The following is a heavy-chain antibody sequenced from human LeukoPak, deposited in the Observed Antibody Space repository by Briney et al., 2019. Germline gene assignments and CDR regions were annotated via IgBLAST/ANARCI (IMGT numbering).Heavy chain of an antibody. V-gene: IGHV1-2*02. CDR3: ARVKTMIVVVRLFDY. D-gene: IGHD3-22*01. CDR1: GYTFTGYY. CDR2: INPNSGGT. J-gene: IGHJ4*02. Sequence: ASVKVSCKASGYTFTGYYMHWVRQAPGQGLEWMGWINPNSGGTNYAQKFQGRVTMTRDTSISTAFMDLSRLRSDDTAVYHCARVKTMIVVVRLFDYWGQGTQVTVSS.